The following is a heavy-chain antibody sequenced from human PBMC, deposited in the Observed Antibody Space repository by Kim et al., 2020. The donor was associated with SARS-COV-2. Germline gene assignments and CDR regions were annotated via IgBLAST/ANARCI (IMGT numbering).Heavy chain of an antibody. CDR2: IDDRGST. V-gene: IGHV4-59*13. CDR1: GGSISSYY. D-gene: IGHD2-8*01. J-gene: IGHJ4*02. Sequence: SETLSLTCTVSGGSISSYYWRWIRQPPGKGLEWIGHIDDRGSTNYNPSLKCRVTISVDTSKNQFSLKLSSVTAADTAVYYCARAPDVYAQFDYWGQGTLVTVSS. CDR3: ARAPDVYAQFDY.